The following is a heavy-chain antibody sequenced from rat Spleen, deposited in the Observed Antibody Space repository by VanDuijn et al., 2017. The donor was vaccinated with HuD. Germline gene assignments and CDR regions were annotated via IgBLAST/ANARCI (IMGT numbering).Heavy chain of an antibody. J-gene: IGHJ3*01. Sequence: QVQLKESGPGLVQPSRTLSLTCNVSGFSLTSYGVNWVRQPPGKGLEWIAAIWGGGSTYYNSALKSRLSISRDTYKSQVLLKRDSLQTEDTAMYFCAREGPFNPFAYWGQGTLVTVSS. CDR2: IWGGGST. CDR3: AREGPFNPFAY. CDR1: GFSLTSYG. V-gene: IGHV2S8*01. D-gene: IGHD1-3*01.